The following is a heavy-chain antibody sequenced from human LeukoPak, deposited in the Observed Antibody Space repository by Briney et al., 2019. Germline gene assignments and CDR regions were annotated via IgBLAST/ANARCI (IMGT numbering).Heavy chain of an antibody. Sequence: SQTLSLTCTVSGGSISSGGYYWTWIRQPPGKGLEWIGYIYHSGSTYYNPSLKSRVTISVDRSKNQFSLKLSSVTAADTAVYYCAIGYTAMDPFDYWGQGTLVTVSS. V-gene: IGHV4-30-2*01. CDR3: AIGYTAMDPFDY. D-gene: IGHD5-18*01. CDR1: GGSISSGGYY. CDR2: IYHSGST. J-gene: IGHJ4*02.